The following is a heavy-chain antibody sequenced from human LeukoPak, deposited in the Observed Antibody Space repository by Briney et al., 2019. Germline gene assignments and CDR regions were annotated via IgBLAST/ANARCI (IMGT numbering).Heavy chain of an antibody. J-gene: IGHJ4*02. V-gene: IGHV3-7*01. D-gene: IGHD1-26*01. CDR2: INQDGSAT. CDR1: GFTFSTYW. Sequence: PGGSLRLSCAASGFTFSTYWMSWVRQAPGKGLEWVANINQDGSATNYVDSAKGRFIVSRGNAKNSVFLQMSSLRAEDTAVYYCAIAAGWEQAYWGQGTLVTVSS. CDR3: AIAAGWEQAY.